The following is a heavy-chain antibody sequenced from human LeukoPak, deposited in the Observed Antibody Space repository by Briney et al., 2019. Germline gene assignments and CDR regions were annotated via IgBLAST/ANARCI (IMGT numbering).Heavy chain of an antibody. D-gene: IGHD6-13*01. J-gene: IGHJ4*02. CDR1: GFTFSSYW. CDR3: ARDLGYSSSWSLDY. V-gene: IGHV3-74*01. Sequence: GGSLRLSCAASGFTFSSYWMHWVRQAPGKGLVWVSRINSDGSSTNYADSVKGRFTISRDNAKNTLYLQMNSLRAEDTAMYYCARDLGYSSSWSLDYWGQGTLVTVTS. CDR2: INSDGSST.